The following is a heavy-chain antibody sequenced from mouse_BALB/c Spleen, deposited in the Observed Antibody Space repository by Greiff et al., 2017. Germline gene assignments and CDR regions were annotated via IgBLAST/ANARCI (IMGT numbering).Heavy chain of an antibody. V-gene: IGHV1-5*01. CDR2: IYPGNSDT. D-gene: IGHD2-1*01. J-gene: IGHJ1*01. Sequence: EVQLQQSGTVLARPGASVKMSCKASGYTFTSYWMHWVKQRPGQGLEWIGAIYPGNSDTSYNQKFKGQAKLTAVTSTSTAYMELSSLTNEDSAVYYCTRNYGNYEGYFDVWGAGTTVTVSS. CDR1: GYTFTSYW. CDR3: TRNYGNYEGYFDV.